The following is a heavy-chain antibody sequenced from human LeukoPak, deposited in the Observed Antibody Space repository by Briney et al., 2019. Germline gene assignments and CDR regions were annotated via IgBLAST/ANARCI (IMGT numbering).Heavy chain of an antibody. D-gene: IGHD3-22*01. CDR2: IGSSSSYI. CDR1: GFTFSSYS. J-gene: IGHJ4*02. CDR3: AKEGTYYYDFDY. Sequence: GGSLRLSCAASGFTFSSYSMHWVRQAPGKGLEWVSFIGSSSSYIHYSDSVKGRFTISRDNAKNSVHLQMNSLRAEDTAVYYCAKEGTYYYDFDYWGQGTLVTVSS. V-gene: IGHV3-21*04.